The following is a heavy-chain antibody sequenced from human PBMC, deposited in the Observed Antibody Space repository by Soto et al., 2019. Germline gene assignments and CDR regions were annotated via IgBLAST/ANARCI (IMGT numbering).Heavy chain of an antibody. CDR3: ARERYGDYVGYFDP. CDR2: IYYSGST. V-gene: IGHV4-59*12. CDR1: GGSISGFY. D-gene: IGHD4-17*01. J-gene: IGHJ5*02. Sequence: PSETLSLTCTVSGGSISGFYWSWIRQPPGKGLEWIGYIYYSGSTNYNPSLKSRVTISVDTSKNQFSLKLSSVTAADTAVYYCARERYGDYVGYFDPWGQGTLVTVSS.